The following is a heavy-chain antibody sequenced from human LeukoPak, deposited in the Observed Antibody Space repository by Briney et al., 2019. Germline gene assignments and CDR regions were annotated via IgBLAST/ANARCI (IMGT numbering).Heavy chain of an antibody. CDR3: ARGSDFWSGKRGRGYYYYYMDV. Sequence: SETLFLTCTVSGGSISTSNYYWGWMRQPPGRGLEWIGTIYHSGSTYYNPSLKSRVTISVETSKNQFSLKLSSVTAADTAVYYCARGSDFWSGKRGRGYYYYYMDVWGKGTTVTVSS. D-gene: IGHD3-3*01. J-gene: IGHJ6*03. CDR1: GGSISTSNYY. V-gene: IGHV4-39*07. CDR2: IYHSGST.